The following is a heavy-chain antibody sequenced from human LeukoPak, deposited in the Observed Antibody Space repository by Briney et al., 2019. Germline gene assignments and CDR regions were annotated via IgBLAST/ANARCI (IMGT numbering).Heavy chain of an antibody. D-gene: IGHD2-2*01. CDR1: GFTFSSYE. Sequence: GGSLRLSCAASGFTFSSYEMNWVRQAPGKGLEGVSYISSSGSTIYYADSVKGRFTISRDNAKNSLYLQMNSLRAEDTAVYYCARVGRCSSTSCYDHYYYGMDVWGQGTTVTVSS. V-gene: IGHV3-48*03. CDR3: ARVGRCSSTSCYDHYYYGMDV. J-gene: IGHJ6*02. CDR2: ISSSGSTI.